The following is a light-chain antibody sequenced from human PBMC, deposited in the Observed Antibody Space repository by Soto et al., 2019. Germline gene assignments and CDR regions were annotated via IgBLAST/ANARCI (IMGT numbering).Light chain of an antibody. CDR2: AAS. CDR3: QQYGGSPLT. CDR1: QSVSVNS. Sequence: EIGLTQSPGTLSLSTGEIATLSCSASQSVSVNSLAWYQQKGGQAPRLLIDAASTRATGVPDRFSGSVSGTDFALTISRLEPEDCSVYYCQQYGGSPLTFGPCTKLDTK. V-gene: IGKV3-20*01. J-gene: IGKJ3*01.